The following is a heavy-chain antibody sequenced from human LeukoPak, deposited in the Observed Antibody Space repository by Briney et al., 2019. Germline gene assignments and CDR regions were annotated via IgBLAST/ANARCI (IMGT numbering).Heavy chain of an antibody. CDR1: GGTFSSYA. Sequence: ASVKVSCKASGGTFSSYAISWVRQAPGQGLEWMGGIIPIFGTANYAQKFQGRVTITADESTSTAYMELSSLRSEDTAVYYCATGVYCGGDCYSFDAFDIWGQGTMVTVSS. CDR2: IIPIFGTA. J-gene: IGHJ3*02. V-gene: IGHV1-69*13. D-gene: IGHD2-21*02. CDR3: ATGVYCGGDCYSFDAFDI.